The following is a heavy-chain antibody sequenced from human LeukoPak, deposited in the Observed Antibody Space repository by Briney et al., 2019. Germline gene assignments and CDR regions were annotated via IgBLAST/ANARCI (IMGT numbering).Heavy chain of an antibody. J-gene: IGHJ5*02. CDR1: GYTFTSYY. V-gene: IGHV1-46*01. Sequence: ASVKVSCKASGYTFTSYYMHWVRQAPGQGLEWMGIINPSGGSTSYAQKFQGRVTMTRDMSTSTVYMELSSLRSEDTAVYYCARESGNKRSSSGWQLWFDPWGQGTLVTVSS. D-gene: IGHD6-19*01. CDR3: ARESGNKRSSSGWQLWFDP. CDR2: INPSGGST.